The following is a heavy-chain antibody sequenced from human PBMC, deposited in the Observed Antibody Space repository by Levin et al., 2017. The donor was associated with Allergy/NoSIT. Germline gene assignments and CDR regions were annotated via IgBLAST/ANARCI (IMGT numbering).Heavy chain of an antibody. V-gene: IGHV3-11*01. D-gene: IGHD4-17*01. CDR2: ISSSGSTI. Sequence: GGSLRLSCAASGFTFSDYYMSWIRQAPGKGLEWVSYISSSGSTIYYADSVKGRFTISRDNAKNSLYLQMNSLRAEDTAVYYCARALRPLRADAFDIWGQGTMVTVSS. CDR3: ARALRPLRADAFDI. J-gene: IGHJ3*02. CDR1: GFTFSDYY.